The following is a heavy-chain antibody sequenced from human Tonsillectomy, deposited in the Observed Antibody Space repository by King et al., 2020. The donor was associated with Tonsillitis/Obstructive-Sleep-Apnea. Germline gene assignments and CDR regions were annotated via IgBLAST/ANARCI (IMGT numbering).Heavy chain of an antibody. CDR3: AREGTAAAGNYFDY. D-gene: IGHD6-13*01. J-gene: IGHJ4*02. CDR1: GYTFTSYY. V-gene: IGHV1-46*01. Sequence: VQLVQSGAEVKKPGASVKVSCKASGYTFTSYYMHWVRQAPGQGLEVMGMINTSGGITSHAQKFQGRVNMTRDTSTSTFYMELRSLRSEDTAVYYCAREGTAAAGNYFDYWGQGTLVTVSS. CDR2: INTSGGIT.